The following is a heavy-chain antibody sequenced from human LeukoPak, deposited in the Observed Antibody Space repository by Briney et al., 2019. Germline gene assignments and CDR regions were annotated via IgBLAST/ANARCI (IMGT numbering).Heavy chain of an antibody. CDR2: IYYSGST. J-gene: IGHJ4*02. D-gene: IGHD5-24*01. V-gene: IGHV4-59*08. Sequence: SETLSLTCTVSGGSMSSYYWSWIRQPPGKGLEWIGYIYYSGSTKYNPSLKSRVTISVDTSKNQFSLKLSSVTAADTAVYYCARGARAGYNLEPFDYWGQGTLVSVSS. CDR1: GGSMSSYY. CDR3: ARGARAGYNLEPFDY.